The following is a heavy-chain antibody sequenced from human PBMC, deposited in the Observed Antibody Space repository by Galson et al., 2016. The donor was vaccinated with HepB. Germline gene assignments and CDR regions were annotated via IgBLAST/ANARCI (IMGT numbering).Heavy chain of an antibody. CDR3: ARDHVGPSYYDILTGYPHDAFDI. D-gene: IGHD3-9*01. CDR2: ISNSGGT. V-gene: IGHV1-2*02. J-gene: IGHJ3*02. CDR1: GYTFTDYY. Sequence: SVKVSCKASGYTFTDYYIHWVRQAPGQGLEWMGWISNSGGTKYAQKVQGRVTLTTDTSTSTAYMDLRSLRYDDTAVYYCARDHVGPSYYDILTGYPHDAFDIWGQGTMVAVSS.